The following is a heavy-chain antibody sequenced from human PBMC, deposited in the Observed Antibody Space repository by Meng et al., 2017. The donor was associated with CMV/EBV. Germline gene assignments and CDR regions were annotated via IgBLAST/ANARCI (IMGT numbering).Heavy chain of an antibody. J-gene: IGHJ5*02. Sequence: QGQLQEVGAGLLKPSGTLSLTCAVYGGSFSGYYWSLIRQPPGKGLEWIGEINHSGSTNYNPSLKSRVTISVDTSKNQFSLKLSSVTAADTAVYYCARGGNWFDPWGQGTLVTVSS. CDR2: INHSGST. CDR3: ARGGNWFDP. V-gene: IGHV4-34*01. CDR1: GGSFSGYY.